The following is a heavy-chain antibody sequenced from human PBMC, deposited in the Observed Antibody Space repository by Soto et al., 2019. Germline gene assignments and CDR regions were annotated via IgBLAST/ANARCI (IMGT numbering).Heavy chain of an antibody. V-gene: IGHV3-7*03. J-gene: IGHJ6*02. CDR1: GFPFHNYY. CDR3: TRGAGGRNYYYAMDA. Sequence: LRPSCTASGFPFHNYYMTWVRQASGKGLEWVGSIKEDGNEKYYADSVKGRFTISRENAKNSMSLRMNSLGVEDTAVYFCTRGAGGRNYYYAMDAWAPGARVTVYS. CDR2: IKEDGNEK.